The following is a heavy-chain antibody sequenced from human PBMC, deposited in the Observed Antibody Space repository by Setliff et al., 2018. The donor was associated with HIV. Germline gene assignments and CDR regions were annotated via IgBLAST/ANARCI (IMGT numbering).Heavy chain of an antibody. CDR1: GFTFSSYA. Sequence: GGSLRLSCAASGFTFSSYAMHWVRQAPGKGLEWVAYIRPDGSQKWYVDSVKGRFTISRDNADNSLSLQMNSLRAEDTALYYCARDAPYTSSWLYYSYYYGLDVWGQGTTVTVSS. CDR3: ARDAPYTSSWLYYSYYYGLDV. J-gene: IGHJ6*02. CDR2: IRPDGSQK. V-gene: IGHV3-7*01. D-gene: IGHD6-13*01.